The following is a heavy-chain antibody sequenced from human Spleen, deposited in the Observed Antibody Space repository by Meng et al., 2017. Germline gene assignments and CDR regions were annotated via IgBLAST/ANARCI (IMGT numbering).Heavy chain of an antibody. CDR1: GFTFSSYG. J-gene: IGHJ4*02. V-gene: IGHV3-30*19. CDR2: ISYDGSNK. Sequence: GESLKISCAASGFTFSSYGMHWVRQAPGKGLEWVAVISYDGSNKYYADSVKGRFTISRDNSKNTLYLQMNSLRAEDTAVYYCARAPQLGYYSSTSCPFDYWGQGTRVT. D-gene: IGHD2-2*01. CDR3: ARAPQLGYYSSTSCPFDY.